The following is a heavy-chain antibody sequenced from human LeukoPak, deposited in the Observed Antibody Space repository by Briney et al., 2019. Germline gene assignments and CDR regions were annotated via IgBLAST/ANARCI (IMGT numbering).Heavy chain of an antibody. J-gene: IGHJ6*03. CDR1: GGTFSSYA. CDR3: ARGGRRRDSYKYSDYYYYMDV. V-gene: IGHV1-2*02. Sequence: GSSVKVSCKASGGTFSSYAISWVRQAPGQGLEWMGWINPNSGGTNYAQKFQGRVTMTRDMSTSTVYMELSSLRSEDTAVYYCARGGRRRDSYKYSDYYYYMDVWGKGTTVTISS. D-gene: IGHD5-24*01. CDR2: INPNSGGT.